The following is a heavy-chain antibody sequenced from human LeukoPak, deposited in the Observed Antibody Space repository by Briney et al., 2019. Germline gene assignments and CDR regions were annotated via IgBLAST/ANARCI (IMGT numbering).Heavy chain of an antibody. J-gene: IGHJ4*02. V-gene: IGHV3-23*01. CDR2: ISGSAGRT. CDR3: ARGLDGYKVDY. D-gene: IGHD5-24*01. CDR1: GFTFSTYA. Sequence: PGGSLRLSCAASGFTFSTYAMSWVRQAPGKGLEWVSGISGSAGRTYYADSVKGRFTISRDNSKNSLYLQMNSLRAEDTAVYYCARGLDGYKVDYWGQGTLVTVSS.